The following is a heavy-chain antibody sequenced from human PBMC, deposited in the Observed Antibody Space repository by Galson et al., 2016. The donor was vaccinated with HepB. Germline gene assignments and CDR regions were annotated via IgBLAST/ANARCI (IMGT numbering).Heavy chain of an antibody. D-gene: IGHD3-10*01. CDR1: GFTFNSYA. CDR3: AKRGRAFDI. Sequence: SLRLSCAASGFTFNSYAMNWVRQAPGKGLEWVSGISGSGGSTYYADSVKGRFTISRDNSKNTLYLQMNSLRAEATAIYYCAKRGRAFDIWGQGTMVTVSS. J-gene: IGHJ3*02. CDR2: ISGSGGST. V-gene: IGHV3-23*01.